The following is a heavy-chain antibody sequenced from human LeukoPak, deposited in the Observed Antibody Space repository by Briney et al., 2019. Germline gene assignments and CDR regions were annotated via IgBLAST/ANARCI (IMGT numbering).Heavy chain of an antibody. V-gene: IGHV5-51*01. Sequence: GESLKISCKDSGYSVTSYWIGWVRQMPGKGLEWMGIIYPGDSDTRYSPSFQGQVTISADKSISTAYLQWSSLKASDTAMYYCARHRTPAAIPLVAFDIWGQGTMVTVSS. CDR1: GYSVTSYW. D-gene: IGHD2-2*01. CDR2: IYPGDSDT. J-gene: IGHJ3*02. CDR3: ARHRTPAAIPLVAFDI.